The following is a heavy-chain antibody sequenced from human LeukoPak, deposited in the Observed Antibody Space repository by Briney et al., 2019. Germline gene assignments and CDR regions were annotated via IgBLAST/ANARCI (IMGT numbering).Heavy chain of an antibody. CDR3: ATNYGGNSHRYYYYYYMDV. Sequence: GGSLRLSCAASGFTFSSYGMHWVRQAPGKGLEWVAVIWYDGSNKYYADSVKGRFTISRDNSMNTLYLQMNSLRAGDTAVYYCATNYGGNSHRYYYYYYMDVWGKGTTVTVSS. D-gene: IGHD4-23*01. J-gene: IGHJ6*03. CDR2: IWYDGSNK. CDR1: GFTFSSYG. V-gene: IGHV3-33*01.